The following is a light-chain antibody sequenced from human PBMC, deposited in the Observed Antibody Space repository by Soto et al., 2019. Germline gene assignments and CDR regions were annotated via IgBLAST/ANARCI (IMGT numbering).Light chain of an antibody. Sequence: DIQMTQSPSTLSASVGDRVTITCRAGQSINTWLAWYQLKPGRAPKLLIYKASTLESGVSSRFSGSGSGTEFTLTISSLQPDDFATYYCQQYQTYSQFGQGTKVEIK. CDR3: QQYQTYSQ. J-gene: IGKJ1*01. V-gene: IGKV1-5*03. CDR2: KAS. CDR1: QSINTW.